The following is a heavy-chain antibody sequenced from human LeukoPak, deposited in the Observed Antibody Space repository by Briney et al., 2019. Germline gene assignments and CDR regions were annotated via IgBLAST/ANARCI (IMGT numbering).Heavy chain of an antibody. Sequence: GGSLRLSCAASGFTFSSYSMNWVRQAPGKGLEWVSSISSSSSYIYYADSVKGRFTISRDNAKNSLYLQMNSLRAEDTAVYYCARQIYDILTGVFDYWGQGTLVTVSS. V-gene: IGHV3-21*01. CDR2: ISSSSSYI. CDR1: GFTFSSYS. CDR3: ARQIYDILTGVFDY. D-gene: IGHD3-9*01. J-gene: IGHJ4*02.